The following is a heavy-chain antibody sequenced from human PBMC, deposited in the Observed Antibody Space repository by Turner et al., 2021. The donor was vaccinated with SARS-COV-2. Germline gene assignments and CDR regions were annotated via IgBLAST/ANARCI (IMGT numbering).Heavy chain of an antibody. CDR3: ARDRTDHYDGNDYYPNWLDP. CDR1: GYSFTGHY. J-gene: IGHJ5*02. Sequence: QVQVVQSGAEVKRPGASVKVSCKASGYSFTGHYIHWVRQAPGQGLEWMGWISPYNGYTRLAQKFQRRVTMTRDTSTTTVHMDLSRLTSDDTAVYYCARDRTDHYDGNDYYPNWLDPWGQGTLVTVSS. CDR2: ISPYNGYT. D-gene: IGHD5-12*01. V-gene: IGHV1-2*02.